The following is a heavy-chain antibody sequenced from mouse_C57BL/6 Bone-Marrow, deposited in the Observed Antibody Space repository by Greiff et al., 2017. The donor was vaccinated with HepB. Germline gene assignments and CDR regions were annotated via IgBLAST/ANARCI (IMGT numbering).Heavy chain of an antibody. Sequence: EVMLVESGGGLVKPGGSLKLSCAASGFTFSDYGMHWVRQAPEKGLEWVAYISSGSSTIYYADTVKGRFTISRDNAKNTLFLQMTSLRSEDTAMYYCARRSNTGEGTYFDVWGTGTTVTVSS. V-gene: IGHV5-17*01. D-gene: IGHD1-1*01. CDR3: ARRSNTGEGTYFDV. CDR2: ISSGSSTI. CDR1: GFTFSDYG. J-gene: IGHJ1*03.